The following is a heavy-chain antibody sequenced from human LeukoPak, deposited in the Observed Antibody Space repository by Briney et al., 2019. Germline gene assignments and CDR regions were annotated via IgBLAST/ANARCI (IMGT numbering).Heavy chain of an antibody. CDR2: ISSYNGGA. D-gene: IGHD4-17*01. CDR1: GYTFTTYG. J-gene: IGHJ4*02. CDR3: ARQKKQTTAIDY. Sequence: GSVKVSCKASGYTFTTYGFSWVRQAPGQGLEWMGWISSYNGGADYAQKLQGRVTMTTDTSTSTTYMDLRSLRSDDTAVYYCARQKKQTTAIDYWGQGTLVTVSS. V-gene: IGHV1-18*01.